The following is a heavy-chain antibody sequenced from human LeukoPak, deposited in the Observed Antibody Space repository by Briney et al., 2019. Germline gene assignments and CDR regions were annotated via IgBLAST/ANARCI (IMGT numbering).Heavy chain of an antibody. CDR1: GYTFTDYY. V-gene: IGHV1-2*02. D-gene: IGHD3-22*01. CDR2: INPNTGAT. CDR3: ARAAFYYDSSGHSPDFDY. J-gene: IGHJ4*02. Sequence: ASVKVSCKASGYTFTDYYLHWVRQAPGQGLEWMGWINPNTGATDYAQNFQGRVAMTRDTSISTAYMDLSRLRSDDPAVYYCARAAFYYDSSGHSPDFDYWGQGTLVTVSS.